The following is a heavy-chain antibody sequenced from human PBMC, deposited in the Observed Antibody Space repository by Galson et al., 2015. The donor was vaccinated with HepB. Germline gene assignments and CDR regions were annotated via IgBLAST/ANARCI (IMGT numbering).Heavy chain of an antibody. V-gene: IGHV1-46*01. J-gene: IGHJ5*02. D-gene: IGHD6-13*01. CDR3: AGDAAAGFPNWFDP. CDR1: GFLLTSYY. CDR2: INPSGGQT. Sequence: SVKVSCKASGFLLTSYYIHWVRQAPGQGLEWMGVINPSGGQTTYAQRFEGRVTMTRDTSTDTVYMDLRSLTSEDTAVYYCAGDAAAGFPNWFDPWGQGTLVIVSS.